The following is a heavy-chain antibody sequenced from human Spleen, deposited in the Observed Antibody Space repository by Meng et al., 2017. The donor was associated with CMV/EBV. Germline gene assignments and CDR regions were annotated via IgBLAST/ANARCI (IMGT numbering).Heavy chain of an antibody. J-gene: IGHJ5*02. D-gene: IGHD5-12*01. V-gene: IGHV4-30-4*08. Sequence: GNYYWSWIRQPPGKGLEWIGYIYYSGSTYYNPSLKSRVTISVDTSKNQFSLKLSSVTAADTAEYYCAREHATTITAEGLGSFRVDPWGQGALVTVSS. CDR2: IYYSGST. CDR1: GNYY. CDR3: AREHATTITAEGLGSFRVDP.